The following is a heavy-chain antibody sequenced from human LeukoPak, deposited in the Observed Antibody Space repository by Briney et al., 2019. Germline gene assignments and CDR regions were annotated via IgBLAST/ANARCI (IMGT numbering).Heavy chain of an antibody. CDR1: GFTFSSYA. J-gene: IGHJ4*02. CDR3: AKVMTRTMARGVPPSDY. Sequence: GGSLRLSCAASGFTFSSYAMGWVRQAPGKGLEWVSAISGSGGSTYYADSVKGRFTISRDNSKNTLYLQMNSLRAEDTAVYYCAKVMTRTMARGVPPSDYWGQGTLVTVSS. V-gene: IGHV3-23*01. D-gene: IGHD3-10*01. CDR2: ISGSGGST.